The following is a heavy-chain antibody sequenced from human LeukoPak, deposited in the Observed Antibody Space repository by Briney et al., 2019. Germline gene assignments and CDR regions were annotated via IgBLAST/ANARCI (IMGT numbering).Heavy chain of an antibody. CDR2: IIPILGIA. CDR3: AGVENGGRSDY. D-gene: IGHD4-23*01. J-gene: IGHJ4*02. CDR1: GGTFSSYA. Sequence: ASVKVSCKASGGTFSSYAISWVRQAPGQGLEWMGRIIPILGIANYAQKFQGRVTITADKSTSTAYMELSSLRSEDTAVYYCAGVENGGRSDYWGQGTLVTVSS. V-gene: IGHV1-69*04.